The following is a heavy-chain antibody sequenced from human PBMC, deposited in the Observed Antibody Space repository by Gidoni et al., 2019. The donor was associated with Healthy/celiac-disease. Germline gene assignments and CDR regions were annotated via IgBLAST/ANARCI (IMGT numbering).Heavy chain of an antibody. CDR1: GGSISSSSYS. J-gene: IGHJ5*02. Sequence: QLQLQESGPGLVKPSETLSLTCPVSGGSISSSSYSWGWIRQPPGKGLEWIGSIYYSGSTYYNPSLKSRVTISVDTSKNQFSLKLSSVTAADTAVYYCARDHLDYYDSSGYNWFDPWGQGTLVTVSS. V-gene: IGHV4-39*07. CDR3: ARDHLDYYDSSGYNWFDP. D-gene: IGHD3-22*01. CDR2: IYYSGST.